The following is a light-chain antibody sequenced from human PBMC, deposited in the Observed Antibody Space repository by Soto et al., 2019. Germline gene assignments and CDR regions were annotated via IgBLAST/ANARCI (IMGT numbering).Light chain of an antibody. J-gene: IGKJ1*01. CDR3: QHYNSYSEA. CDR1: QSISSY. Sequence: DIQMTQSPSSLSASVGDRVTITCRASQSISSYLNWYQQKPGKAPKLLIYKASSLESGVPSRFSGGGSGTEFTLTISSLQPDDFATYYCQHYNSYSEAFGQGTKVDIK. V-gene: IGKV1-5*03. CDR2: KAS.